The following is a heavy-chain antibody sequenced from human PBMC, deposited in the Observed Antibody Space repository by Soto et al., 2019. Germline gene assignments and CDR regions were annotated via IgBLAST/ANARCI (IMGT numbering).Heavy chain of an antibody. Sequence: PSETLSLTCAVSGVSISSYYWSWIRQPPGKGLEWIGYIYYSGSTYYNPSLKSRVTISVDTSKNQFSLKLSSVTAADTAVYYCARDLFPVGYWGQGTLVTVSS. CDR2: IYYSGST. D-gene: IGHD2-2*01. CDR1: GVSISSYY. V-gene: IGHV4-59*12. J-gene: IGHJ4*02. CDR3: ARDLFPVGY.